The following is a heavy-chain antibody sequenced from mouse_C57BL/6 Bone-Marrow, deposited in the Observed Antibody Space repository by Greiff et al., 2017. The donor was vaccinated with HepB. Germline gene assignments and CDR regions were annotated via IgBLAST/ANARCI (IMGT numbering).Heavy chain of an antibody. D-gene: IGHD2-3*01. CDR2: IRNKANGYTT. J-gene: IGHJ4*01. V-gene: IGHV7-3*01. CDR1: GFTFTDYY. Sequence: EVKLVESGGGLVQPGGSLSLSCAASGFTFTDYYMSWVRQPPGKALEWLGFIRNKANGYTTEYSASVKGRFTISRDNSQSILYLQMNALRAEDSATYHCASPRWPRRYAMDYWGQGPSVTVSS. CDR3: ASPRWPRRYAMDY.